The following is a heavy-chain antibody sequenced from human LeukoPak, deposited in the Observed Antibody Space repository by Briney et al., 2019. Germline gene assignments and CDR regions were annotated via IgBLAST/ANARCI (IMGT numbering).Heavy chain of an antibody. CDR2: MYYSGNN. CDR1: GGSIVSTSYY. J-gene: IGHJ5*02. Sequence: PSETLSLTCTVSGGSIVSTSYYWGWIRQPPGKGLEWIGCMYYSGNNYYNPSLKIRVTISEDTSKNQFSLKLKSVPAADTAVYYCARHRGYCSGSRCYSVWFDPWGQGTLVTVSS. V-gene: IGHV4-39*01. D-gene: IGHD2-15*01. CDR3: ARHRGYCSGSRCYSVWFDP.